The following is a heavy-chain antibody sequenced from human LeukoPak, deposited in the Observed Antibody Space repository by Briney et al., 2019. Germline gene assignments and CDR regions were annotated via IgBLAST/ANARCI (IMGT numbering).Heavy chain of an antibody. CDR2: ISGSSGST. Sequence: GGSLRLSCAASGFTFNSYAMSWVRQAPGKGLEWVSGISGSSGSTYYADSVKGRFTISRDNSKNTLYLQMNSLRAEDTAVYYCAKAFTIFGVVTIDYWGQGTLVTVSS. CDR3: AKAFTIFGVVTIDY. V-gene: IGHV3-23*01. D-gene: IGHD3-3*01. CDR1: GFTFNSYA. J-gene: IGHJ4*02.